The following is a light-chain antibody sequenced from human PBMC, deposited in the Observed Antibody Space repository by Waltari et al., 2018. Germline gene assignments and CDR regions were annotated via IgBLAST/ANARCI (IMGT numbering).Light chain of an antibody. J-gene: IGKJ1*01. CDR3: QQCYGMPLT. V-gene: IGKV4-1*01. Sequence: DIVMTQSPDSLAVSLGERATSKCKSSQSVLSSSTNKNFLVWYQQKPGQPPKLLISWASIRESGVPDRFSGSGSGTDFTLTISSLQAEDVAVYYCQQCYGMPLTFGQGTKVEIK. CDR2: WAS. CDR1: QSVLSSSTNKNF.